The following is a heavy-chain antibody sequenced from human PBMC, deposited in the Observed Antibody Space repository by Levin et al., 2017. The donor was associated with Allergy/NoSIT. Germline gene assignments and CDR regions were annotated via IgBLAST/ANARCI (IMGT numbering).Heavy chain of an antibody. CDR3: VKSGFEVVSTVSGAYYSYAMHV. D-gene: IGHD2-2*01. V-gene: IGHV3-9*01. CDR2: ISWNSANI. CDR1: GFKFDDYA. J-gene: IGHJ6*02. Sequence: SLKISCAAAGFKFDDYAMYWVRQAPGKGLEWVSSISWNSANIGYAESVKGRFTISRDNAKKSMYLQMNSLRAEDTALYYCVKSGFEVVSTVSGAYYSYAMHVGGQGTTVTVSS.